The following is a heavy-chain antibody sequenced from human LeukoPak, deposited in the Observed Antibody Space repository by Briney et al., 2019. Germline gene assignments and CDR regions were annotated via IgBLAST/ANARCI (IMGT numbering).Heavy chain of an antibody. CDR2: VSYDESNK. Sequence: GRSLRLSCAASGFTFSSYGMHWFRQAPRKGLEWVALVSYDESNKFYADSVKGRFTVSRDNSKNTLYLQMNSLRAEDTAVYYCVKYEAQAGTVYFDYWGQGTLVTVSS. V-gene: IGHV3-30*18. D-gene: IGHD6-19*01. CDR3: VKYEAQAGTVYFDY. CDR1: GFTFSSYG. J-gene: IGHJ4*02.